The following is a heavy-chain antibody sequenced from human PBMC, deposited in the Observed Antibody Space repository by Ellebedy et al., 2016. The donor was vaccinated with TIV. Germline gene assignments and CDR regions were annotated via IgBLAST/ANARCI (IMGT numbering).Heavy chain of an antibody. CDR1: GFTFSSYA. V-gene: IGHV3-30*04. Sequence: GGSLRLSXAASGFTFSSYAMHWVRQAPGKGLEWVAVISYDGSNKYYADSVKGRFTISRDNSKNTLYLQMNSLRAEDTAVYYCARDRRVSRYSGWYFDLWGRGTLVTVSS. CDR3: ARDRRVSRYSGWYFDL. D-gene: IGHD6-13*01. J-gene: IGHJ2*01. CDR2: ISYDGSNK.